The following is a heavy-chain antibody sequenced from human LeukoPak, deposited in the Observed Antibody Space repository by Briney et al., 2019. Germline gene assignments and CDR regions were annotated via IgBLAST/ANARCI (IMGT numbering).Heavy chain of an antibody. D-gene: IGHD2-21*01. J-gene: IGHJ4*02. CDR3: AKFLPTHIVVANYYFDY. V-gene: IGHV3-23*01. Sequence: GGPLRLSCAASGFTFSSYAMIWVRQAPGKGLEWVSAISGSGGRKYYAASVKGPFTSSRDNSKNTLYLQMNSLRAEDTAVYYCAKFLPTHIVVANYYFDYWGQGTLVTVSS. CDR2: ISGSGGRK. CDR1: GFTFSSYA.